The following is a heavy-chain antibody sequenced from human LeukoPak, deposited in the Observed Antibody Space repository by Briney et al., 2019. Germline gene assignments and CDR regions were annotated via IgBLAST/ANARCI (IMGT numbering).Heavy chain of an antibody. J-gene: IGHJ5*02. CDR3: ARVGILRFPSNWFDP. CDR2: MYHSGIA. D-gene: IGHD3-3*01. CDR1: GGSIGTYY. Sequence: SETLSLTCSVSGGSIGTYYWGWIRQPPGKGLEYIGYMYHSGIANYNPSLKSRVTISVDTSKNQFSLKLSSVTAADTAVYYCARVGILRFPSNWFDPWGQGTLVTVSS. V-gene: IGHV4-59*01.